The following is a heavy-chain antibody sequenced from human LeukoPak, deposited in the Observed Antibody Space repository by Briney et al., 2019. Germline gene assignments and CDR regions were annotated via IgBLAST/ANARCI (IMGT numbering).Heavy chain of an antibody. D-gene: IGHD5-18*01. CDR3: ARAGYSYGTGYYFDY. Sequence: SSETLSLTCTVSGGSISSYYWSWIRLPPGKGLEWIGYIYYTGATYYNPSLKSRVTISLDTSKNQFSLKLSSVTAADAAIYYCARAGYSYGTGYYFDYWGQGALSPSPQ. CDR2: IYYTGAT. V-gene: IGHV4-59*01. J-gene: IGHJ4*02. CDR1: GGSISSYY.